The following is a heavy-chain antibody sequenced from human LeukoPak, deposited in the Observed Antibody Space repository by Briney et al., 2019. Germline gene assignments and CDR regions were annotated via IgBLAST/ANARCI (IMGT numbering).Heavy chain of an antibody. CDR1: GGSISSSNFY. J-gene: IGHJ4*02. CDR3: ARIIAVADSYFDY. CDR2: IYYSGIT. D-gene: IGHD6-19*01. Sequence: ETLSLTCTVSGGSISSSNFYWGWIRQPPGKGLEWIGSIYYSGITYYNPSLKSRVTISVDTSKNQFSLKLSSVTAADTAVYYCARIIAVADSYFDYWGQGTLVTVSS. V-gene: IGHV4-39*07.